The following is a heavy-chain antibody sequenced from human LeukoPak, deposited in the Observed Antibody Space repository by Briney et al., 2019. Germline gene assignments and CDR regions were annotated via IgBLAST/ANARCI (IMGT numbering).Heavy chain of an antibody. V-gene: IGHV4-4*09. J-gene: IGHJ3*02. Sequence: PSETLSLTCTVSGGSISSYYWSWIRQPPGKGLEWIGYIYTSGSTNYNPSLKSRVTISVYTSKNQSPLKLSSVTAPDTAVHYCARQDDIWGQGTMVTVSS. CDR2: IYTSGST. CDR1: GGSISSYY. CDR3: ARQDDI.